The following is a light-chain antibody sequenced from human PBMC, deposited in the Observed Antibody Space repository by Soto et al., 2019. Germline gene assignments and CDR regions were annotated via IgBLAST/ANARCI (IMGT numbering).Light chain of an antibody. CDR2: LNSDGSH. J-gene: IGLJ1*01. V-gene: IGLV4-69*01. CDR3: QTWAAGIQSV. CDR1: SGHSTYA. Sequence: QSVLTQSPSASASLGASVKLTCTLSSGHSTYAIAWHQQQPQKGPRYLMRLNSDGSHSRGGGIPDRFSGSTSGAERYLTISSLQSEDEADYYCQTWAAGIQSVFGAGTKLTVL.